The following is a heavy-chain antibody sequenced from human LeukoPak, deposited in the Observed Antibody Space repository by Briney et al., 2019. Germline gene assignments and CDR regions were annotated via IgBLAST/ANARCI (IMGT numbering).Heavy chain of an antibody. V-gene: IGHV3-15*07. CDR3: TTDLAWFGTVLFDY. Sequence: GGSLRLSCAASGFTFSNAWMNWVRQAPGKGLEWVGRIKSKTDGGTTDYAAPVKGRFTISRDDSKNTLYLQMNSLETEDTAVYYCTTDLAWFGTVLFDYWGQGTLVTVSS. CDR2: IKSKTDGGTT. J-gene: IGHJ4*02. D-gene: IGHD3-10*01. CDR1: GFTFSNAW.